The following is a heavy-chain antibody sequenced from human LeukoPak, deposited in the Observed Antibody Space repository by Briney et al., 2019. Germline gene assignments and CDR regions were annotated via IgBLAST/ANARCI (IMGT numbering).Heavy chain of an antibody. V-gene: IGHV3-74*01. CDR2: ISGDGDFN. J-gene: IGHJ4*02. Sequence: PGGSLRLSCAASGFPLNKYWIHWVRHTPKNGLEWVSGISGDGDFNINADSVRGRFSIFTDNAKNTVFLQVNSLRGEDTAVYYCTATPWGGAAAIFDYWGQGTLVTVSS. CDR1: GFPLNKYW. D-gene: IGHD6-25*01. CDR3: TATPWGGAAAIFDY.